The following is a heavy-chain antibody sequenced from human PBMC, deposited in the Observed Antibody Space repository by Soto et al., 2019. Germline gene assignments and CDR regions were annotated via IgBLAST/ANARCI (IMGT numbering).Heavy chain of an antibody. J-gene: IGHJ4*02. CDR3: LIMGPSAISMGY. CDR1: GFTFSSYA. CDR2: VSGSGSST. D-gene: IGHD3-10*01. V-gene: IGHV3-23*01. Sequence: PGGSLRLSCAASGFTFSSYAMSWVRQAPGRGLEWVSAVSGSGSSTYYADSVKGRFTISKDNSKNTLYLQMDSLRVEDTAVYYCLIMGPSAISMGYWCQGALVTVSS.